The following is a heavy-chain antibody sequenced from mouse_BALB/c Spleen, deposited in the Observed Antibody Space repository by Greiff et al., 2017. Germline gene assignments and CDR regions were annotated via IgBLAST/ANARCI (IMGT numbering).Heavy chain of an antibody. Sequence: VKLMESGPGLVQPSQSLSITCTVSGFSLTSYGVHWVRQSPGKGLEWLGVIWSGGSTDYNAAFISRLSISKDNSKSQVFFKMNSLQANDTAIYYCARNSDGNYWYFDVWGAGTTVTVSS. CDR1: GFSLTSYG. D-gene: IGHD2-1*01. J-gene: IGHJ1*01. CDR3: ARNSDGNYWYFDV. V-gene: IGHV2-2*02. CDR2: IWSGGST.